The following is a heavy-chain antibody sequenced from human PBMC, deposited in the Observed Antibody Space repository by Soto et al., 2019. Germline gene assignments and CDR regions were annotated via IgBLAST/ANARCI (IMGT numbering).Heavy chain of an antibody. J-gene: IGHJ4*02. D-gene: IGHD6-19*01. CDR3: ARGRVEDSSGWAPYFDY. CDR2: LNTNGVNT. V-gene: IGHV3-64*01. Sequence: EVQLVESGGGLVQPGGSLRLSCAASGFTFSGYSMFWVRQAPGKGLEYVSSLNTNGVNTFYAKSVKGRFTISRDNSKNTMYLQRGSLRAEDMAVYYCARGRVEDSSGWAPYFDYWGQGTLVTVSS. CDR1: GFTFSGYS.